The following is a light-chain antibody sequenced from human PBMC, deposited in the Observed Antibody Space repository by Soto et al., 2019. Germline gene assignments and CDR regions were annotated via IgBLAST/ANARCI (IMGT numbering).Light chain of an antibody. CDR1: NSDIGASNS. V-gene: IGLV2-8*01. Sequence: QSALTQPPSASGSPGQSVTISCAGSNSDIGASNSVSWYQQHPGKAPKLLISEVTKRPSGVPDRFSGSKSGNTASLTVSGLQAEDEADYYYGSKAGSNKHVVFGGGTKVTVL. CDR3: GSKAGSNKHVV. J-gene: IGLJ2*01. CDR2: EVT.